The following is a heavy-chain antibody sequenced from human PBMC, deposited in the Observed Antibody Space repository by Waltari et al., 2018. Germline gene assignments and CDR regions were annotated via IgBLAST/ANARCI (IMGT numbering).Heavy chain of an antibody. CDR1: GGSISRSSYY. J-gene: IGHJ4*02. Sequence: QLQLQESGPGLVKPSETLSLTCTVSGGSISRSSYYWGWIRQPPGKGLEWIGSIYYSGSTYYNPSLKSRVTISVDTSKNQFSLKLSSVTAADTAVYYCARDMAPTTVTRALGGFDYWGQGTLVTVSS. CDR3: ARDMAPTTVTRALGGFDY. D-gene: IGHD4-17*01. V-gene: IGHV4-39*07. CDR2: IYYSGST.